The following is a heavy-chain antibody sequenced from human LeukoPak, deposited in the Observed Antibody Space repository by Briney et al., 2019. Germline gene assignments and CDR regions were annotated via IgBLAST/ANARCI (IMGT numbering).Heavy chain of an antibody. Sequence: GASLKVSCKASGYTFSGYYMHWVRQAPGQGLEWMGRINPNSGGTNYAKQFQGRVTMTRDTSISTAYMELSRLRSDDTAVYCCARDGPEYSSGWYVDYWGQGTLVTVSS. J-gene: IGHJ4*02. CDR2: INPNSGGT. CDR1: GYTFSGYY. D-gene: IGHD6-19*01. V-gene: IGHV1-2*06. CDR3: ARDGPEYSSGWYVDY.